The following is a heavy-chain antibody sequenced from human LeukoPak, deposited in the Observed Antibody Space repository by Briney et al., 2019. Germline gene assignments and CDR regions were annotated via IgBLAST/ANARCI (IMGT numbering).Heavy chain of an antibody. CDR1: GLTFSYYS. CDR3: ARERAGNYFDY. Sequence: GGSLRLSCADSGLTFSYYSMNWVRQAPGKGLEWVSYISDNSSTIYYADSVKGRFTISRDNTKNSLYLQMNSLRTEDTAVYYCARERAGNYFDYWGQGTLVTVSS. D-gene: IGHD3-10*01. V-gene: IGHV3-48*04. J-gene: IGHJ4*02. CDR2: ISDNSSTI.